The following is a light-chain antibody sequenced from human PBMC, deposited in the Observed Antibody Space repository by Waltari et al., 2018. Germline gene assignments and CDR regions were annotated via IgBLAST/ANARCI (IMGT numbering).Light chain of an antibody. V-gene: IGLV1-44*01. CDR3: ASWDDSLNGVV. CDR2: SNK. J-gene: IGLJ2*01. CDR1: RSNIGTNI. Sequence: QSVLTQPPSASGTPGQGVTISCSGSRSNIGTNIVNWYQQLPGTAPKVLIYSNKQRPSGVPDRFSGSKSGTSASLAVSGLQSEDEGDYYCASWDDSLNGVVFGGGTKLTVL.